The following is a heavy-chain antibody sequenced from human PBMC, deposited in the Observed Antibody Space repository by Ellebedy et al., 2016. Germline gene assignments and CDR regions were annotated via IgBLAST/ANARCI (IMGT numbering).Heavy chain of an antibody. CDR1: GFTFSNYA. J-gene: IGHJ5*02. V-gene: IGHV3-48*04. Sequence: GGSLRLXCAASGFTFSNYAMNWVRQAPGKGLEWVSYISSSSSTIYYADSVKGRFTISRDNAKNTLYLQMNSLRADDTAVYFCARLGIREGVDPWGQGILVTVSS. D-gene: IGHD3-16*01. CDR2: ISSSSSTI. CDR3: ARLGIREGVDP.